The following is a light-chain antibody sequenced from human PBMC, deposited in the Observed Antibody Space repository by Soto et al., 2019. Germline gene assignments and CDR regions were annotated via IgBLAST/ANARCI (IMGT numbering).Light chain of an antibody. J-gene: IGKJ1*01. Sequence: DIELTQCPDTLSLSPFERRIISCRSSQSVSSSNFAWYQQKPAQAPRLLIYGASRRAPGIPERFSGSGSGTDFTLTISRLEPEDFAVYYCQQYLTSPKTFGQGTKVDI. V-gene: IGKV3-20*01. CDR3: QQYLTSPKT. CDR1: QSVSSSN. CDR2: GAS.